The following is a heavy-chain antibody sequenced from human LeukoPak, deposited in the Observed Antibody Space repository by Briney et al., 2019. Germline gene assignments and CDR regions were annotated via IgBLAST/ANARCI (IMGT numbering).Heavy chain of an antibody. CDR2: INPNSGGT. Sequence: GASVKVSCKASGYTFTGHYMHWVRQAPGQGLDWMGLINPNSGGTNYAQKFQGRVTMTRDTSISTAYMELSRLRSDDTAVYYCARDFDYGDYVRGFNWFDPWGQGTLVTVSS. V-gene: IGHV1-2*02. J-gene: IGHJ5*02. D-gene: IGHD4-17*01. CDR3: ARDFDYGDYVRGFNWFDP. CDR1: GYTFTGHY.